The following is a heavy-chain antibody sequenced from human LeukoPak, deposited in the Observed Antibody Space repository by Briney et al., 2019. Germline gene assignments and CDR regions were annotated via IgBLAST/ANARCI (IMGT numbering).Heavy chain of an antibody. D-gene: IGHD2-2*01. CDR3: ARLLGYCSSTSCLGRNWFDP. V-gene: IGHV4-38-2*02. J-gene: IGHJ5*02. CDR1: GYSISSGYY. Sequence: SETLSLTCTVSGYSISSGYYWGWIRQPPGKGLEWIGSIYHSGGTYYNPSLKSRVTISVDTSKNQFSLKLSSVTAADTAVYYCARLLGYCSSTSCLGRNWFDPWGQGTLVTVSS. CDR2: IYHSGGT.